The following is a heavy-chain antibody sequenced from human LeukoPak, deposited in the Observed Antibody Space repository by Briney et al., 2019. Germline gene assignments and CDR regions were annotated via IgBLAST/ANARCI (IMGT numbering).Heavy chain of an antibody. Sequence: GGSLRLSCAVSGFTFNYYDMHWVRQAPGKRLEWVSAIRTTGDTHYPDSVEGRFAMSREDAKNSVHLQMNTLRAGDTAVYYCARGVSYYYDNSGHPGWYFDLWGRGTLVTVSS. V-gene: IGHV3-13*01. CDR1: GFTFNYYD. CDR3: ARGVSYYYDNSGHPGWYFDL. CDR2: IRTTGDT. D-gene: IGHD3-22*01. J-gene: IGHJ2*01.